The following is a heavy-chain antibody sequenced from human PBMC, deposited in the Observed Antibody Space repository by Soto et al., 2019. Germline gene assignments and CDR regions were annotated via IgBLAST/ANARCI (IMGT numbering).Heavy chain of an antibody. CDR1: GFVFSTYS. Sequence: EVQLVESGGGLVKPGGSLRLSCAASGFVFSTYSMNWVRQAPGKGLEWVSSISPSSYDIYYGDSVRGRFSISRDNAQNSLFLQMNSRRGEDPAVYYCARRRGDRGYGLIDHCGQGTLVTVSS. CDR3: ARRRGDRGYGLIDH. D-gene: IGHD5-12*01. J-gene: IGHJ4*02. V-gene: IGHV3-21*01. CDR2: ISPSSYDI.